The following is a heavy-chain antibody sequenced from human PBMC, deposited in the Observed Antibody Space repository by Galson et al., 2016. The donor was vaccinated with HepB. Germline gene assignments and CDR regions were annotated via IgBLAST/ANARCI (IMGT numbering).Heavy chain of an antibody. CDR2: ITPSGTFA. CDR1: GFTFSDCY. J-gene: IGHJ4*02. D-gene: IGHD3-9*01. CDR3: ARGASGYDISRGFPASDY. V-gene: IGHV3-11*06. Sequence: SLRLSCAASGFTFSDCYMTWIRQAPGKALEWISYITPSGTFANYADSVRGRFTISRGNANNLFYVQLNSLRVEDTAVYYCARGASGYDISRGFPASDYWGQGALVTVSS.